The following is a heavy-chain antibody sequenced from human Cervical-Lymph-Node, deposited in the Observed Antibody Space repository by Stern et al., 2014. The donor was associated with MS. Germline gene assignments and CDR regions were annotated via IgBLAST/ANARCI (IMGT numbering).Heavy chain of an antibody. CDR1: GFSLSDYG. CDR2: ISATSSYI. CDR3: ARGGDYYGDSAH. Sequence: EVKLVQSGGGLVKPGGSLRISCGASGFSLSDYGMNWVRQAPGKGLGWVSFISATSSYIYYADSVRGRFTISRDNAKNSVYLQMNSLRAEDTAMYYCARGGDYYGDSAHWGQGAPVTVSS. J-gene: IGHJ4*02. D-gene: IGHD3-10*01. V-gene: IGHV3-21*01.